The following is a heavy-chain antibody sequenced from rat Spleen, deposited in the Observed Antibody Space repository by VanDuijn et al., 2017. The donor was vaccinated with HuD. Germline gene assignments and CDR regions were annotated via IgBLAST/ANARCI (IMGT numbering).Heavy chain of an antibody. Sequence: EVQLVESGGGLVQPGRSLKLSCAASGFTFSNYGMHWIRQAPTKGLDWVASISPSGGSTHYRDSAKGRFTISRDSAKSTLYLQMDSLGSEDTAPYYGARHALMYTTDPFAYWGQGTLVTVSS. V-gene: IGHV5-19*01. CDR3: ARHALMYTTDPFAY. J-gene: IGHJ3*01. CDR1: GFTFSNYG. D-gene: IGHD1-6*01. CDR2: ISPSGGST.